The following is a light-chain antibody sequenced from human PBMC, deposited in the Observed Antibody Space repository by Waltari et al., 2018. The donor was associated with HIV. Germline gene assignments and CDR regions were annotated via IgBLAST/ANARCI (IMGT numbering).Light chain of an antibody. Sequence: HSALTQPASVSGSPGQSIAISCTGTGDDVGGYDYVSWYQHHPGNAPKLILYDVNIRPAGVSARFSGSKSGNTASLTSSGLQAEDEADYYCGSHATDTTLVFGGGTKLTV. V-gene: IGLV2-14*03. CDR1: GDDVGGYDY. CDR2: DVN. J-gene: IGLJ2*01. CDR3: GSHATDTTLV.